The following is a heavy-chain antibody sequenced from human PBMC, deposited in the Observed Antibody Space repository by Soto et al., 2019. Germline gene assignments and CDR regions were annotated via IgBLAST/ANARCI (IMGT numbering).Heavy chain of an antibody. CDR2: IWHDGNNK. Sequence: PWGSLRLSCAASGFTFSNYCMHWVRQAPGKGLEWVAIIWHDGNNKYYADSVRGRFIISRDNSKNRLYLQMNSLRAEDTAVYYCASDLVGASDSYGLDVWGQGTPVTVSS. J-gene: IGHJ6*02. CDR1: GFTFSNYC. D-gene: IGHD1-26*01. V-gene: IGHV3-33*01. CDR3: ASDLVGASDSYGLDV.